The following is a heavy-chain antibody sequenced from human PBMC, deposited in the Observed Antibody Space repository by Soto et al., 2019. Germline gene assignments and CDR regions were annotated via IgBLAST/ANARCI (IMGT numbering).Heavy chain of an antibody. J-gene: IGHJ4*02. Sequence: PSETLSLTCTVSGGSISSYYWSWIRQPPGKGPEWIGYIYYSGSTNYNPSLKSRVTISLDTSKNQFSLKLSSVTAADTAVYYCASSPYDSSGYYGYWGQGTLVTVSS. D-gene: IGHD3-22*01. CDR3: ASSPYDSSGYYGY. V-gene: IGHV4-59*12. CDR1: GGSISSYY. CDR2: IYYSGST.